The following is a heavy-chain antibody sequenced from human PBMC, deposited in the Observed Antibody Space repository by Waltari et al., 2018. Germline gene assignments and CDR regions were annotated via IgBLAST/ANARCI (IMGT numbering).Heavy chain of an antibody. CDR2: VSAYNGNT. Sequence: QVQLVQSGAEVKKPGASVKVSCKASGYTFTSYGISWVRQAPGQGLEWMGWVSAYNGNTNYAQKLQGRVTSTTDTSTSTAYMELRSLRSDDTAVYDCARHTQLPYYYYYRDVWGKGTTVTVSS. J-gene: IGHJ6*03. CDR3: ARHTQLPYYYYYRDV. V-gene: IGHV1-18*01. D-gene: IGHD2-2*01. CDR1: GYTFTSYG.